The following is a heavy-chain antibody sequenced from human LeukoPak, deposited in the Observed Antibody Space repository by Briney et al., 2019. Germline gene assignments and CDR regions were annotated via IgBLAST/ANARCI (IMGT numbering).Heavy chain of an antibody. CDR2: IYSGGST. CDR1: GFTVSSNY. J-gene: IGHJ4*02. CDR3: ARMVPSYDFWSGLIPDYSDY. Sequence: GGSLRLSCAASGFTVSSNYMSWVRQAPGKGLEWVSVIYSGGSTYYADSVKGRLTISRDNSKNTLYLQMNSLRAEDTAVYYCARMVPSYDFWSGLIPDYSDYWGQGTLVTVSS. D-gene: IGHD3-3*01. V-gene: IGHV3-53*01.